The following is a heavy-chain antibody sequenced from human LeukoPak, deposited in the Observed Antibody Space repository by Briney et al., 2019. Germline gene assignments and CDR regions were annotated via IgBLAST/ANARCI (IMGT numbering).Heavy chain of an antibody. J-gene: IGHJ4*02. CDR2: ISGSGGST. CDR1: GFTFSSYG. Sequence: PGGTLRLSCAASGFTFSSYGMSWVRQAPGKGLEWVSAISGSGGSTYYADSVKGRFTISRANSKNTLHLQMNSLRAEDTAVYYCARGAHFDYWGQGTLVTVSS. CDR3: ARGAHFDY. V-gene: IGHV3-23*01.